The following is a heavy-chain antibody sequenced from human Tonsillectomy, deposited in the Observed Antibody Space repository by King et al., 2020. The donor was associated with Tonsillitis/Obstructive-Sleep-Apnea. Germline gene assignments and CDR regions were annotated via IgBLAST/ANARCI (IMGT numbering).Heavy chain of an antibody. Sequence: VPLQESGPGLVKPSETLSLTCTVSGGSVSSGGYYWSWIRQPPRQGLEWIGYIYYSGSTDYNPSLQSRVTISVHTSKNQFSLRLSSVTAAATAVYYCARDKTNCSTTACSDYFDYWGQGTLVTVAS. V-gene: IGHV4-61*08. CDR3: ARDKTNCSTTACSDYFDY. J-gene: IGHJ4*02. D-gene: IGHD2-2*01. CDR2: IYYSGST. CDR1: GGSVSSGGYY.